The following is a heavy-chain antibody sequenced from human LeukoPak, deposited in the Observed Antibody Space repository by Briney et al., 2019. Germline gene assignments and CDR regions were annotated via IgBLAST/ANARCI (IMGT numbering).Heavy chain of an antibody. CDR3: ASLSRRLLWFGEYHY. V-gene: IGHV1-2*02. D-gene: IGHD3-10*01. CDR2: INPNSGGT. CDR1: GYTFTGYY. Sequence: GASVKVSCKASGYTFTGYYMHWVRQAPGQGLEWMGWINPNSGGTNYAQKFQGRVTMTRDTSISTAYMELSRLRSDDTAVYYCASLSRRLLWFGEYHYWGQGTLVTVSS. J-gene: IGHJ4*02.